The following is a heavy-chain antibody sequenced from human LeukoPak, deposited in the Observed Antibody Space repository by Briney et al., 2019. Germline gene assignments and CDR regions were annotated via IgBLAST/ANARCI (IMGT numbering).Heavy chain of an antibody. J-gene: IGHJ4*02. D-gene: IGHD3-22*01. Sequence: SETLSLTCTVSGGSISSYYWSWIRQPPGKGLEWIGYIYYSGSTNYSPSLKSRVTISVDTSKNQFSLKLSSVTAADTAVYYCARGSTYYYDSSGYYLDYWGQGTLVTVSS. CDR1: GGSISSYY. V-gene: IGHV4-59*01. CDR2: IYYSGST. CDR3: ARGSTYYYDSSGYYLDY.